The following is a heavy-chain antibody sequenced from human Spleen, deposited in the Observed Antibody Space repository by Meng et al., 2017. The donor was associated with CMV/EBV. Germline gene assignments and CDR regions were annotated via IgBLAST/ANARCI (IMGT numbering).Heavy chain of an antibody. Sequence: GESLKISCAASGFTFSSYSMNWVRQAPGKGLEWVSYINTGSSTKYYADSVKGRFTISRDNAKNSLFLQMNSLRAEDTAVYYCASPYYDILTGSYYYGMDVWGQGTTVTVSS. CDR2: INTGSSTK. V-gene: IGHV3-48*04. D-gene: IGHD3-9*01. CDR3: ASPYYDILTGSYYYGMDV. J-gene: IGHJ6*02. CDR1: GFTFSSYS.